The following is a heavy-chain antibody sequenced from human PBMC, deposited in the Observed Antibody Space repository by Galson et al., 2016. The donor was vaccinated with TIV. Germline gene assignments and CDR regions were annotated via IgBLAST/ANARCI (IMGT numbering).Heavy chain of an antibody. Sequence: SLRLSCAASGFTFDFYAMSWVRQAPGQGLEWVSGISGSGGITYFADSVKGRFTISRDNSRNTLFLQMHSLRVEDTAVYYCAKRKNYGGDAFEDWGQGTLGTVSS. D-gene: IGHD2-21*01. V-gene: IGHV3-23*01. CDR2: ISGSGGIT. CDR3: AKRKNYGGDAFED. J-gene: IGHJ3*01. CDR1: GFTFDFYA.